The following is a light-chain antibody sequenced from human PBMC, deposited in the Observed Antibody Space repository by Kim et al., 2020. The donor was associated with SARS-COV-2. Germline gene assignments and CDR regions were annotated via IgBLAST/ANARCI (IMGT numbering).Light chain of an antibody. CDR1: ILGSDY. V-gene: IGLV3-19*01. CDR3: NSRDRSGNHVL. Sequence: ALGQTVRITGHGDILGSDYAHWFQQKQGQAPLLVIYDETNRPSGIPDRFSGSISGNTASLTITGAQAEDEADYYCNSRDRSGNHVLFGAGTQLTVL. CDR2: DET. J-gene: IGLJ2*01.